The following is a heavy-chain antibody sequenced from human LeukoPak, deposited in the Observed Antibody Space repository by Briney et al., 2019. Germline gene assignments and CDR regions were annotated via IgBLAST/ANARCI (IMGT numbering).Heavy chain of an antibody. Sequence: GASVKVSCKASGYTFTSYYMHWVRQAPGQGLKWMGIINPSGGSTSYAQKFQGRVTMTRDTSTSTVYMELSSLRSEDTAVYYCAREGPYCTNGVCYSPIDYWGQGTLVTVSS. CDR2: INPSGGST. CDR3: AREGPYCTNGVCYSPIDY. J-gene: IGHJ4*02. V-gene: IGHV1-46*01. D-gene: IGHD2-8*01. CDR1: GYTFTSYY.